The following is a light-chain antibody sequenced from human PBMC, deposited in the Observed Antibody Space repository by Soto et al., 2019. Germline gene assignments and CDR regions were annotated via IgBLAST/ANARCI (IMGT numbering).Light chain of an antibody. Sequence: QSVLTQPPSASGSPGQSVTISCTGTSSDVGGYNYVSWYQQHPGRAPKLMIYEVSKRPSGVPDRFSGSKSGNTASLTVSGLQAEGEADYYCSSYSGSNIPYVFGTGTKVTVL. CDR2: EVS. CDR3: SSYSGSNIPYV. CDR1: SSDVGGYNY. V-gene: IGLV2-8*01. J-gene: IGLJ1*01.